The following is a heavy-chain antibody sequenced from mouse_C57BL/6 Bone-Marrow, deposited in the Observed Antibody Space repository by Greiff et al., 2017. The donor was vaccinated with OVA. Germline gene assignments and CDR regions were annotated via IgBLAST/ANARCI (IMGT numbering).Heavy chain of an antibody. Sequence: VQGVESGPGLVAPSQSLSITCTVSGFSLTSYGVHWVRQPPGKGLEWLVVIWSDGSTTYNSALKSRLSISKDNSKSQVFLKMNSLQTDDTAMYYCARHDYDGGDYYAMDYWGQGTSVTVSS. CDR3: ARHDYDGGDYYAMDY. V-gene: IGHV2-6-1*01. CDR1: GFSLTSYG. D-gene: IGHD2-4*01. J-gene: IGHJ4*01. CDR2: IWSDGST.